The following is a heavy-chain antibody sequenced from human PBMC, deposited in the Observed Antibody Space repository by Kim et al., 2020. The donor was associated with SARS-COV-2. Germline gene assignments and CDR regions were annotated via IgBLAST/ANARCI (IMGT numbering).Heavy chain of an antibody. CDR2: ITHDGNNK. CDR1: GFTFSGYC. D-gene: IGHD2-2*01. Sequence: GGSLRLSCAASGFTFSGYCMSWVRQAPGKGLEWVANITHDGNNKYYADSVKGRFTISRDNAKNTLYLQMNSLRAEDTAVYHCAKDVYCSCASCYLGYYYYYYGMDVWGQGTTVTVSS. V-gene: IGHV3-30*18. J-gene: IGHJ6*02. CDR3: AKDVYCSCASCYLGYYYYYYGMDV.